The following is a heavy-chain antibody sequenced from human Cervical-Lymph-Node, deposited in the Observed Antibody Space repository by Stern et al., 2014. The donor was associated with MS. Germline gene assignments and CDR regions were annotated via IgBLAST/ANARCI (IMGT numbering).Heavy chain of an antibody. Sequence: VQLGQSGAEVKQPGSSVRVSCKASGCTFSSYSISWVRQAPGQGLEWVGRIILIFGTVNYAQKFRGRLTMSADKSTSTVYLGLNSLRSEDTAMYYCARYRGTFYFDNWGQGTLVTVSS. D-gene: IGHD1-1*01. J-gene: IGHJ4*02. CDR2: IILIFGTV. CDR3: ARYRGTFYFDN. V-gene: IGHV1-69*06. CDR1: GCTFSSYS.